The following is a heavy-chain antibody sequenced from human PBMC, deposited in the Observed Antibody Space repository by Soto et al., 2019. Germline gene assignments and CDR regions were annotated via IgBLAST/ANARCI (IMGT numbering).Heavy chain of an antibody. D-gene: IGHD6-6*01. J-gene: IGHJ4*02. CDR1: GDSISSNNW. Sequence: QVQLQESGPGLVKPSGTLSLTCAVSGDSISSNNWWHWVRQPPGKGLEWIGEIYHSGTTNYNPSLKRRVTISVDKSKNQISLKLNSVTAADTAVYYCARGVYSSSSDWGQGTLVTVSS. V-gene: IGHV4-4*02. CDR3: ARGVYSSSSD. CDR2: IYHSGTT.